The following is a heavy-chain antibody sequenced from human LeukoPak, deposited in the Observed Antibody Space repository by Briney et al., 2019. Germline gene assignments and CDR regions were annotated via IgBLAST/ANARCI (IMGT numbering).Heavy chain of an antibody. J-gene: IGHJ2*01. CDR3: ARGQYHLLYWYFDL. Sequence: LETLSLTCTTSGGSISSYYWSWIRQPAGKGLEWIGRIYSSGSTNYNPSLKSRVTMSVDTSKNQFSLKLRSVTAADTAVYYCARGQYHLLYWYFDLWGRGTLVTVSS. D-gene: IGHD2-2*01. CDR2: IYSSGST. CDR1: GGSISSYY. V-gene: IGHV4-4*07.